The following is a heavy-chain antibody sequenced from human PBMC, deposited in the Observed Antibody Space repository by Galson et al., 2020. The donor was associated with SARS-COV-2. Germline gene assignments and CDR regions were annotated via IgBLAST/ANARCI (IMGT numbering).Heavy chain of an antibody. CDR1: GDSITGYY. J-gene: IGHJ4*02. CDR3: ASAPNRDYFDY. Sequence: SQTLSLTCSFSGDSITGYYWSWIRQPPGKGLEWMGNVFYGGGTIYNPSLKSRVSISIDTSKNQFSLKVTSVTAVDTAIYFCASAPNRDYFDYWGQGALVTVSS. V-gene: IGHV4-59*01. CDR2: VFYGGGT.